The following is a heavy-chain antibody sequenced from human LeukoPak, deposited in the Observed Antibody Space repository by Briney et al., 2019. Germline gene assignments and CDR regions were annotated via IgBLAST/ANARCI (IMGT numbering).Heavy chain of an antibody. Sequence: RGSLRLSCAASGFTFSTYAMHWVRQAPGQGLEWVAVISYDVSNKYYAASVKGRFTISRDNSKNTLYLQMNSLRAEDTAVYYCARDITVVGTVCFDYWGQGTLVTVSS. J-gene: IGHJ4*02. CDR1: GFTFSTYA. CDR2: ISYDVSNK. D-gene: IGHD6-19*01. V-gene: IGHV3-30*04. CDR3: ARDITVVGTVCFDY.